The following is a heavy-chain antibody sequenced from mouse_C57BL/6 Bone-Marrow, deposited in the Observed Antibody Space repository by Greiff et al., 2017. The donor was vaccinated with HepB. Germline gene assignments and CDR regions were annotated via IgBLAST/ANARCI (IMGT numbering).Heavy chain of an antibody. CDR3: ARWGWYYGIAGDY. CDR1: GYTFTDYY. CDR2: IFPGSGST. J-gene: IGHJ2*01. D-gene: IGHD1-2*01. V-gene: IGHV1-75*01. Sequence: VQLQESGPELVKPGASVKISCKASGYTFTDYYINWVKQRPGQGLEWIGWIFPGSGSTYSNEKFKGKATLTVDKSSSTAYMLLSSLTSEDSAVYFCARWGWYYGIAGDYWGQGTTLTVSS.